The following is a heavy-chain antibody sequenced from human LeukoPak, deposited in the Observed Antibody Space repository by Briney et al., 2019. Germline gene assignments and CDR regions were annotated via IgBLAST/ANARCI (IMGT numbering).Heavy chain of an antibody. D-gene: IGHD3-9*01. V-gene: IGHV3-23*01. J-gene: IGHJ4*01. CDR2: IGGREGGP. CDR1: GFIFSNYS. Sequence: GASERLSCAPSGFIFSNYSMSWVRHAPGEGLGWVSVIGGREGGPHYTDSVKSGFTVSRKDPKNTLYLQMNTIRVEDTAVYYCAKWGDYDSLTGYYDSDYWGHGTLVTVSS. CDR3: AKWGDYDSLTGYYDSDY.